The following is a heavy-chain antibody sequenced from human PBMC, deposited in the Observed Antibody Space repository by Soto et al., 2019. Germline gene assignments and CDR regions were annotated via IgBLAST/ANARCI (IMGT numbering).Heavy chain of an antibody. CDR1: GFTFSAYD. D-gene: IGHD1-1*01. CDR2: IDGGGGAT. CDR3: AKFEGHPLEYWYLDF. V-gene: IGHV3-23*01. Sequence: EVQLLESGGGLVQPGGSPRLSCAAAGFTFSAYDMGCFRQSPGKGLEWVSTIDGGGGATHYADSVKGRFTISRDDPKNTLYAQMNSLRAEDTAVYYCAKFEGHPLEYWYLDFWGRGTLVNVSS. J-gene: IGHJ2*01.